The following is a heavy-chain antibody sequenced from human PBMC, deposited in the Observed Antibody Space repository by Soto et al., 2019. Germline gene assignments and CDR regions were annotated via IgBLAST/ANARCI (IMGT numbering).Heavy chain of an antibody. J-gene: IGHJ6*02. D-gene: IGHD2-21*02. Sequence: SGPTLVNPRQTLTLTGAFSGFSLSTSGVGVGWIRQPPGKALEWLALIYWDDDKRYRPSLMSRLTIAKDTSKNQVVLTMTNMDPVDTATYYCVHSRCGGDCLQSYSSHYYYGMDIWGQGTTVTV. V-gene: IGHV2-5*02. CDR3: VHSRCGGDCLQSYSSHYYYGMDI. CDR1: GFSLSTSGVG. CDR2: IYWDDDK.